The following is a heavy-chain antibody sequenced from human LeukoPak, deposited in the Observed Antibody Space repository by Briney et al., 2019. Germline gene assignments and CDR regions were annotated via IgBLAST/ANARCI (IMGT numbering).Heavy chain of an antibody. V-gene: IGHV4-59*08. CDR1: GGSISGYY. Sequence: SETLSLTCTVSGGSISGYYWSWIRQSPGKRLEWIAYISFTGSTNYNPSLKSRVTISLDTSKTHFSLTLSSPTAADTAVYYCARSPPGWYYDNSGQYYFDTWGQGALVTVSS. CDR3: ARSPPGWYYDNSGQYYFDT. D-gene: IGHD3-22*01. J-gene: IGHJ4*02. CDR2: ISFTGST.